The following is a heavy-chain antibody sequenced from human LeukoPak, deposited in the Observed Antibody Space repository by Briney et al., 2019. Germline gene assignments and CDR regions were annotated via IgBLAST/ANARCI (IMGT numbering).Heavy chain of an antibody. CDR1: GGSISSSSYY. J-gene: IGHJ4*02. Sequence: SETLSLTCTVSGGSISSSSYYWGWIRQPPGKGLVWIGSIYYSWSTYYNPSLKSRVTISVDTSKNQLSLKLSSVTAADTAVYYCARYSAPYDSRGYSGYWGQGTLVTLSS. CDR2: IYYSWST. V-gene: IGHV4-39*07. D-gene: IGHD3-22*01. CDR3: ARYSAPYDSRGYSGY.